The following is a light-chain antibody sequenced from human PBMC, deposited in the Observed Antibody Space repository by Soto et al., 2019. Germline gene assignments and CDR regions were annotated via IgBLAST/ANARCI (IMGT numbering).Light chain of an antibody. CDR2: GAS. Sequence: ETVLTQSPGTLSLSPGERATISCSASQSVSSNHLAWYQQKSGQAPRLLVYGASSRATGIPDRFSGSGSGTDFTLTITRLEPEDFAVYYCQQYATSHMYTFGQGTKVDIK. V-gene: IGKV3-20*01. J-gene: IGKJ2*01. CDR1: QSVSSNH. CDR3: QQYATSHMYT.